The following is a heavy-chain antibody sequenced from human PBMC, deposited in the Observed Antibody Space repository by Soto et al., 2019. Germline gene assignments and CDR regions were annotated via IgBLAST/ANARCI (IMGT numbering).Heavy chain of an antibody. J-gene: IGHJ4*02. CDR1: GYTLTELS. CDR2: FDPEDGET. V-gene: IGHV1-24*01. Sequence: ASVKVSCKVSGYTLTELSMHWVRQAPGKGLEWMGGFDPEDGETIYAQKFQGRVTMTEDTSTDTAYMELSSLRSEDTAVYYCATYPPNWNYPRGEYYFDYWGQGTLVTVSS. D-gene: IGHD1-7*01. CDR3: ATYPPNWNYPRGEYYFDY.